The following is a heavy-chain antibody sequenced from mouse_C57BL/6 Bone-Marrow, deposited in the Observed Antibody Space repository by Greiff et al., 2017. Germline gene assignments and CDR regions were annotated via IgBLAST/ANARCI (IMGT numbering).Heavy chain of an antibody. CDR1: GYTFTSYG. J-gene: IGHJ2*01. D-gene: IGHD2-4*01. CDR2: IYPRSGNT. Sequence: VKLQESGAELARPGASVKLSCKASGYTFTSYGISWVKQRTGQGLEWIGEIYPRSGNTYYNEKFKGKATLTADKSSSTAYMELRSLTSEDSAVYFCAAYDYDGAWGQGTTLTVSS. V-gene: IGHV1-81*01. CDR3: AAYDYDGA.